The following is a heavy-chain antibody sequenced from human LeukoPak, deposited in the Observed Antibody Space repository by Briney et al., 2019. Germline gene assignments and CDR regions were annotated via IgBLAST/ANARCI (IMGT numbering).Heavy chain of an antibody. CDR3: ARGSRVLECLLYFDY. V-gene: IGHV3-23*01. CDR1: GFTFSSYA. D-gene: IGHD3-3*01. Sequence: GGSLRLSCAASGFTFSSYAMSWVRQAPGKGLEWVSAISGSGGHTYYADSVKGRFTISSDNPMNTLYLQMNSLRAYATAVYYDARGSRVLECLLYFDYWGAGTLVTVSS. J-gene: IGHJ4*02. CDR2: ISGSGGHT.